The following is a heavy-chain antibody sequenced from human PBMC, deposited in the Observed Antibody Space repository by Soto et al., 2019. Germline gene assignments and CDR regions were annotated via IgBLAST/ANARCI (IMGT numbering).Heavy chain of an antibody. D-gene: IGHD2-15*01. V-gene: IGHV3-48*01. CDR2: ISASSRTL. Sequence: HPGGSLRLSCGASGSTFSSYSMNWVRQAPGKGLEWISHISASSRTLFYADSVKGRFTISRDNAKNSLYLQMNSLRAEDTAVYYCARDMKVVAATVDYWGQGT. CDR3: ARDMKVVAATVDY. J-gene: IGHJ4*02. CDR1: GSTFSSYS.